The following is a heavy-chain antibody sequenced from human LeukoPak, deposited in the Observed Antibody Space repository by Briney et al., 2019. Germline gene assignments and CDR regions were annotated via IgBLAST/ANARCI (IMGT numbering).Heavy chain of an antibody. CDR2: VTYDGNNQ. J-gene: IGHJ4*02. V-gene: IGHV3-30*01. Sequence: GRSLRLSCAASGFTFNNYAMHWVRQAPGKGLEWVAVVTYDGNNQYYADSVKGQFTVSRDNSRNTVNLQMNSLRGEDTAVYYCARAPVRGAVAGVDYWGQGTLVTVSS. CDR3: ARAPVRGAVAGVDY. CDR1: GFTFNNYA. D-gene: IGHD6-19*01.